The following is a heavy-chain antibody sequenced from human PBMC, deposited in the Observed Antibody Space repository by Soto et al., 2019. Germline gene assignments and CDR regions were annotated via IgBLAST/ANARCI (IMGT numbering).Heavy chain of an antibody. Sequence: EVNLVESGGGLVQPGGSLRLSWATSGFTFSVSAVHWVRQASGKGLEWIGRIRNKVNSYATVYPASVRGRFRLSRDDSKNTASLQMNSLRTDDTAVYYCATLPNVDGGVGGRYFYLWGRGTLVTASS. CDR1: GFTFSVSA. CDR2: IRNKVNSYAT. V-gene: IGHV3-73*02. D-gene: IGHD4-17*01. CDR3: ATLPNVDGGVGGRYFYL. J-gene: IGHJ2*01.